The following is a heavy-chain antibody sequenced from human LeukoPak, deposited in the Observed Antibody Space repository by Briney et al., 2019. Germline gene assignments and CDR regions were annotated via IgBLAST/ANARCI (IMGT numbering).Heavy chain of an antibody. Sequence: GGSLRLSCAASGFTFSSYWMHWVRQAPGKGLVWVSRINSDGSITTYADSVRGRFTISRDNAKSTLYLQMNSLRAEDTAVYYCAADFWSGYPTAAYWGQGTLVTVSS. CDR3: AADFWSGYPTAAY. CDR2: INSDGSIT. V-gene: IGHV3-74*01. J-gene: IGHJ4*02. CDR1: GFTFSSYW. D-gene: IGHD3-3*01.